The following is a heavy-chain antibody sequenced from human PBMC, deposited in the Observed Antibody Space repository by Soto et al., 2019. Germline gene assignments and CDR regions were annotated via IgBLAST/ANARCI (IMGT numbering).Heavy chain of an antibody. Sequence: SETLSLTCTVSGGSISSYYWSWIRQPAGKGLEWIGRIYTSGGTNYNPSLKSRVTMSVDTSKNQFSLKLSSVTAADTAVYYCARDRMVREIPNWFDPWGQGTLVTVSS. J-gene: IGHJ5*02. CDR3: ARDRMVREIPNWFDP. V-gene: IGHV4-4*07. CDR2: IYTSGGT. D-gene: IGHD3-10*01. CDR1: GGSISSYY.